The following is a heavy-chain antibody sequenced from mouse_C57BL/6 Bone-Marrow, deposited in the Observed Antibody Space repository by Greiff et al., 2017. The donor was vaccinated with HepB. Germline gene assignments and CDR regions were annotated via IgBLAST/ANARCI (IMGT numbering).Heavy chain of an antibody. Sequence: EVMLVESGGGLVKPGGSLKLSCAASGFTFSSYAMSWVRQTPEKRREWVATISDGGSYTYYPDNVKGRFTISRDNAKNNLYLQMSHLKSEDTAMYYCARGPPFYGSSPPWFAYWGQGTLVTVSA. V-gene: IGHV5-4*03. D-gene: IGHD1-1*01. CDR3: ARGPPFYGSSPPWFAY. J-gene: IGHJ3*01. CDR2: ISDGGSYT. CDR1: GFTFSSYA.